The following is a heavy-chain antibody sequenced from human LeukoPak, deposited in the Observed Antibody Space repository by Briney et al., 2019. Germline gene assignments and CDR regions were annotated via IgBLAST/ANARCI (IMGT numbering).Heavy chain of an antibody. CDR2: NSGSGGRI. D-gene: IGHD3-22*01. CDR3: ALRITMIVVVRK. CDR1: GFTFSSYA. V-gene: IGHV3-23*01. Sequence: GGSLRLSCAASGFTFSSYAMSWVRQAPGKGLEWVSANSGSGGRIYYTDSVKGRLTISSDNSKHTLYLQMNSLRAEDTAVYYCALRITMIVVVRKWGQGTLVTVSS. J-gene: IGHJ4*02.